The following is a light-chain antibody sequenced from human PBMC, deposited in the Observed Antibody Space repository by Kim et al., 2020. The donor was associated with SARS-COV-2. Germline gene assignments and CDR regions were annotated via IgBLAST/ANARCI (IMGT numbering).Light chain of an antibody. CDR1: QSVSSSY. CDR2: GAS. V-gene: IGKV3-20*01. CDR3: QQYGISPWT. J-gene: IGKJ1*01. Sequence: EIVLTQSPGTLSLSPGERATLSCRASQSVSSSYVAWYQQKPGQAPRLLIYGASSRATGIPDRFSGSGSGTDFTLTISRLEPEDFAVYYCQQYGISPWTFGHGTKVDIK.